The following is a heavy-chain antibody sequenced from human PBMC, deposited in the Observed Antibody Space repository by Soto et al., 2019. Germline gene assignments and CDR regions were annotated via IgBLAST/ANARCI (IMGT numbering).Heavy chain of an antibody. CDR3: PRGGGYDSFDF. CDR1: GVTIRYGGYS. J-gene: IGHJ4*02. D-gene: IGHD3-3*01. CDR2: ISHVETT. V-gene: IGHV4-30-2*06. Sequence: SETLSLTCSVSGVTIRYGGYSWSWIRQSPGKGLEWLGYISHVETTYYNPSFQSRLSLSIDRTRNQFSLSLSYMTAADKPVYYCPRGGGYDSFDFWGQG.